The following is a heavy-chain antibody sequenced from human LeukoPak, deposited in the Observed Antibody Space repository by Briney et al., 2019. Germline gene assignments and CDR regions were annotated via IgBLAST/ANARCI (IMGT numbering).Heavy chain of an antibody. CDR1: GGSISSGSYY. Sequence: SETLSLTCTVSGGSISSGSYYWSWIRQPAGKGLEWIGRIYTSGSTNYNPSLKSRVTISVDTSKNQFSLKLSSVTAADTAVYYCARDDPSEQWLVRGAAFDIWGQGTMVIVSS. J-gene: IGHJ3*02. CDR3: ARDDPSEQWLVRGAAFDI. D-gene: IGHD6-19*01. CDR2: IYTSGST. V-gene: IGHV4-61*02.